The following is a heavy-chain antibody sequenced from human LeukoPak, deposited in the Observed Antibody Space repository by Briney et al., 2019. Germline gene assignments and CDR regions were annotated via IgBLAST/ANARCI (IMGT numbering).Heavy chain of an antibody. CDR2: IYTSGST. V-gene: IGHV4-4*07. CDR1: GGSISSYY. J-gene: IGHJ3*02. CDR3: ARARRRYCSSTSCRDAFDI. D-gene: IGHD2-2*01. Sequence: SETLSLTCTVSGGSISSYYWSWIRQPAGKGLEWIGRIYTSGSTNYNPSLKSRVTMSVDTSKNQFSLKLSSVTAADTAVYYCARARRRYCSSTSCRDAFDIWGQGTMVTVSS.